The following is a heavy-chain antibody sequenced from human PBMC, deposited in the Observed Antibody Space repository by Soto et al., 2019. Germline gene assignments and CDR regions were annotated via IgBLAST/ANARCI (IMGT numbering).Heavy chain of an antibody. CDR3: TRSITGFSYADS. Sequence: EVQLVESGGVLVQPGGSLRLSCAASGFTFSTYWMHWVRQAPGKGLVWVSRINGDGSDTVYTDFVKGRFTSSRDNAKNTLYLQMKCLRAEDTAVYYCTRSITGFSYADSWGRGTLVTVSS. D-gene: IGHD2-2*01. V-gene: IGHV3-74*01. J-gene: IGHJ4*02. CDR2: INGDGSDT. CDR1: GFTFSTYW.